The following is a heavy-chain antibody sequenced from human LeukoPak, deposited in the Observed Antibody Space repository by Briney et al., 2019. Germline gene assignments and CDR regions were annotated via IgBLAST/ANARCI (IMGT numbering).Heavy chain of an antibody. CDR2: IKEDGSEN. J-gene: IGHJ4*02. Sequence: PGGSLRLSCAASGFTFSSYWMSWVRQAPGKGLERVANIKEDGSENYYLDSVKGRFTISRDNGKNSLYLQMNSLRVEDTAVYYCARDKIVGAISGSNFDYWGQGTLVTVSS. D-gene: IGHD1-26*01. CDR3: ARDKIVGAISGSNFDY. V-gene: IGHV3-7*01. CDR1: GFTFSSYW.